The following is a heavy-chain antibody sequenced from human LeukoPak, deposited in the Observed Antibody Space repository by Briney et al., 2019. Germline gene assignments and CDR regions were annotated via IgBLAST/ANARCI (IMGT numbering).Heavy chain of an antibody. CDR1: GGSISSGSYY. V-gene: IGHV4-61*02. CDR3: ARGLYCGGDCYWFDY. D-gene: IGHD2-21*02. Sequence: SETLSLTCTVSGGSISSGSYYWSWIRQPAGKGLGWIGRIYTSGSTNYNPSLKSRVTISVDTSKNQFSLKLSSVTAADTAVYYCARGLYCGGDCYWFDYWGQGTLVTVSS. J-gene: IGHJ4*02. CDR2: IYTSGST.